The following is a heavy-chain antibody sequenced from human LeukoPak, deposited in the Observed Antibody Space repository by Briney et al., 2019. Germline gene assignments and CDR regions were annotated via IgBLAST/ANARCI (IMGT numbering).Heavy chain of an antibody. CDR2: INPNSGGT. D-gene: IGHD3-22*01. Sequence: ASVKVSCKASGYTFTGYYMHWVRQAPGQGLEWMGWINPNSGGTNYAQKFQGRVTMTRDTSISTAYMELSRLSSDDTAVYYCARGRVGTYYYDSSGYSEADYWGQGTLVTVSS. J-gene: IGHJ4*02. CDR3: ARGRVGTYYYDSSGYSEADY. CDR1: GYTFTGYY. V-gene: IGHV1-2*02.